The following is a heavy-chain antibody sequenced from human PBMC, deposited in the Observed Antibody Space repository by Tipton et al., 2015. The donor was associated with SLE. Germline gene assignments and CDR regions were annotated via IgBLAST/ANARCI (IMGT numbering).Heavy chain of an antibody. D-gene: IGHD4-11*01. Sequence: TLSLTCTVSGGSISSSSFQWGWIRQSPGKGLEWIGSVYYSGITYYSASLRSRVTISVDRSQNQFSLRLSSVSAADTAVYYCPSDYSNSDYSYYYMDVWGKGTTVTVSS. CDR2: VYYSGIT. CDR1: GGSISSSSFQ. V-gene: IGHV4-39*07. CDR3: PSDYSNSDYSYYYMDV. J-gene: IGHJ6*03.